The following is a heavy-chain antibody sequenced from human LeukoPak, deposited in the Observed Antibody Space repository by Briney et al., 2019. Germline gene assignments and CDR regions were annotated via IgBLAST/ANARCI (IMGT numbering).Heavy chain of an antibody. J-gene: IGHJ4*02. CDR3: ATDLYGDYATYYFDY. CDR1: GYTLTELS. CDR2: FDPEDGET. D-gene: IGHD4-17*01. V-gene: IGHV1-24*01. Sequence: ASVKVSCKVSGYTLTELSMHWVRQAPGKGLEWMGGFDPEDGETIYAQKFQGRDTMTEDTSTDTAYMELSSLRSEDTAVYYCATDLYGDYATYYFDYWGQGTLVTVSS.